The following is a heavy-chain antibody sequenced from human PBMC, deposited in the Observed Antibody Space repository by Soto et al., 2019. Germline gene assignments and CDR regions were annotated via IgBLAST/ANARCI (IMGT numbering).Heavy chain of an antibody. Sequence: QVQLVQSGAEVKKPGSSVKVSCKASGGTFSSYAISWVRQAPGQGLEWMGGIIPIFGTANYAQKFQGRVTITAAXXTXTXXMELSSLRSEDTAVYYCARVMTTVVTPSAERYFDLWGRGTLVTVSS. V-gene: IGHV1-69*12. J-gene: IGHJ2*01. CDR3: ARVMTTVVTPSAERYFDL. CDR2: IIPIFGTA. CDR1: GGTFSSYA. D-gene: IGHD4-17*01.